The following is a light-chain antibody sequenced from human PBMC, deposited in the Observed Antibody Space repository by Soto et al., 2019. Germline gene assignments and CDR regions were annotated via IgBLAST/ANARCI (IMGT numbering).Light chain of an antibody. J-gene: IGKJ3*01. CDR1: QTISNY. CDR3: QKTNSTPFT. Sequence: DIQMTQSPSSLSASVGDRVTITCRASQTISNYLNCYQEKPGRAPKLLIYVASNLQSGVPSRFRDSGSGTNFPLTITNLQPEDFENYYCQKTNSTPFTFGPGTNVDVK. CDR2: VAS. V-gene: IGKV1-39*01.